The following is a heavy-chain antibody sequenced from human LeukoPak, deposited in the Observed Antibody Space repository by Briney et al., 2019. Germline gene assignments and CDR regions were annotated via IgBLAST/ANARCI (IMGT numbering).Heavy chain of an antibody. J-gene: IGHJ4*02. CDR2: IHSGGST. D-gene: IGHD3-10*01. CDR1: GFTVSSNY. V-gene: IGHV3-53*01. Sequence: GGSLRLSCAASGFTVSSNYMSWVRQAPGKGLEWVSVIHSGGSTYYADSVKGRFTISRDNSKNTLYLQMNSLRAEDTAVYYCARDKWFGDRYYFDYWGQGTLVTVSS. CDR3: ARDKWFGDRYYFDY.